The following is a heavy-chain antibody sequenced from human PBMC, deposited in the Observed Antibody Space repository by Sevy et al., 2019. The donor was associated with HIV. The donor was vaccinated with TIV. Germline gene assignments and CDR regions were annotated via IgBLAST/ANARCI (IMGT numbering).Heavy chain of an antibody. Sequence: GGSLRLSCVASGFTFPIYSVLWVRPAPGKGLEWLTLISYDGNYKYYADSVKGRFTISRDNSNNILYLKMISVRVEDTALYFCARVAVEYCTNDCYHRFDHWGLGTLVTVSS. V-gene: IGHV3-30*04. CDR3: ARVAVEYCTNDCYHRFDH. D-gene: IGHD2-8*01. J-gene: IGHJ4*02. CDR1: GFTFPIYS. CDR2: ISYDGNYK.